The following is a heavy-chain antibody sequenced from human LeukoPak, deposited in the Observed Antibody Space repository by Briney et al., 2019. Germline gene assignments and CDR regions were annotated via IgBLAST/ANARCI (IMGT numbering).Heavy chain of an antibody. CDR2: IYPGDSDT. D-gene: IGHD6-13*01. J-gene: IGHJ4*02. CDR3: VRFGLTSSLDY. Sequence: RGESLKISCKASGYSFPTYWIGWVRQMPGKGLEWMGIIYPGDSDTRYSPSFQGQVTFSADKSINTAYLQWSSLKASDTAIYYCVRFGLTSSLDYWGQGTLVTVSS. CDR1: GYSFPTYW. V-gene: IGHV5-51*01.